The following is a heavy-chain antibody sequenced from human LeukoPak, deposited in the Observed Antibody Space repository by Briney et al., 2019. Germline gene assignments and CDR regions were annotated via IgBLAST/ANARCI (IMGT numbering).Heavy chain of an antibody. D-gene: IGHD2-15*01. CDR3: AKDTSAWWYHRAYMNV. CDR2: ISQDGSSI. V-gene: IGHV3-48*03. CDR1: AFTFSSYE. Sequence: GGSLRLSCAASAFTFSSYEMNWVRQAPGKGLQSVSYISQDGSSIFYADSVKGRFTISRDNSKNTLSLQMSGLRVEDSAVYFCAKDTSAWWYHRAYMNVWGTGTTVTVSS. J-gene: IGHJ6*03.